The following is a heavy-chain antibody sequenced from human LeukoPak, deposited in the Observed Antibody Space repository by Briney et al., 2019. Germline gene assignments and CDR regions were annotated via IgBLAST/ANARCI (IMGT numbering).Heavy chain of an antibody. D-gene: IGHD4-17*01. CDR2: ISGGGETT. J-gene: IGHJ3*01. CDR1: GFTFNNDA. V-gene: IGHV3-23*01. Sequence: GRSLRLSCAPSGFTFNNDAMNGGRQTPGKGVECGSSISGGGETTYYADSAKGRFTISRDNSQNTLYLQMNSLRAEDTAVYYCARDYADYVGYFFFDYWGQGTMVTVSS. CDR3: ARDYADYVGYFFFDY.